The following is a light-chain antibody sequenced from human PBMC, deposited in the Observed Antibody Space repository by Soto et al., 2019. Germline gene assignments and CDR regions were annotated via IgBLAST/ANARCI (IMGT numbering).Light chain of an antibody. V-gene: IGKV1-5*03. CDR1: QSISSW. CDR3: QQYDSYWT. CDR2: KAS. Sequence: DIQMTQSPSTLSASVGDRVTITCRASQSISSWLAWYQQKPGKAPKLLIYKASSLESGVPSRFSGSGSGTEFPLTISSLQPDEFATYYGQQYDSYWTFGQGTTVEIK. J-gene: IGKJ1*01.